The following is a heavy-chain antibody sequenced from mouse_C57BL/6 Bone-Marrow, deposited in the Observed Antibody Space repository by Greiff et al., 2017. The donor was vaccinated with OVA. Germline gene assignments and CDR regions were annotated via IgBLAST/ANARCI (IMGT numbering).Heavy chain of an antibody. Sequence: VQLQQPGAELVKPGASVKMSCKASGYTFTSYWITWVKQRPGQGLEWIGDIYPGSGSTKYNEKFKSKATLTVDTSSSTAYMQLSSLTSEDSAVYYCARRGWLLRYFDYWGQGTTLTVSS. V-gene: IGHV1-55*01. J-gene: IGHJ2*01. CDR3: ARRGWLLRYFDY. CDR1: GYTFTSYW. D-gene: IGHD2-3*01. CDR2: IYPGSGST.